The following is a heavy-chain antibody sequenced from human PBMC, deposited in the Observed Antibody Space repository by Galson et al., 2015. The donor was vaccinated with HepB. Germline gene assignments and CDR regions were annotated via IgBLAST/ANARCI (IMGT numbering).Heavy chain of an antibody. D-gene: IGHD1-26*01. V-gene: IGHV3-11*01. Sequence: SLRLSCAASGFTFSDYYMTWIRQAPGKGLEWVSYISSSGNIPYYADSVKGRFTISRDNAKNSLYLQMNSLRAEDTAVYYCAREHSYYFDSWGQGTLLTVSS. CDR2: ISSSGNIP. J-gene: IGHJ4*02. CDR3: AREHSYYFDS. CDR1: GFTFSDYY.